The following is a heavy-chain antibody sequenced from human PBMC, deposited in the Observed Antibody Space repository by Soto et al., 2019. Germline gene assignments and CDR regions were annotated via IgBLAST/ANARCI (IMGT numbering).Heavy chain of an antibody. V-gene: IGHV4-31*03. CDR1: GGSISSGGYY. J-gene: IGHJ6*02. Sequence: QVQLQESGPGLVKPSQTLSLTCTVSGGSISSGGYYWSWIRQHPGKGLEWIGYIYYSGSTYYTPSLNSRVTLSVDTSKNQFSLELSSVTAADTAVYYCAREAAAGTCVGGMDVWGQGTTVTVSS. CDR3: AREAAAGTCVGGMDV. D-gene: IGHD6-13*01. CDR2: IYYSGST.